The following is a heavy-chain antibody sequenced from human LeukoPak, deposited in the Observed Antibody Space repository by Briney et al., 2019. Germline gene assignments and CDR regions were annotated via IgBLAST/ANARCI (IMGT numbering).Heavy chain of an antibody. CDR3: ASHTYYYSSGSFAY. J-gene: IGHJ4*02. V-gene: IGHV1-8*01. Sequence: PGASVKVSCKASGYTSTSYDINWVRQATGQGPEWMGWMNPSSGNTGYAQGFQGRVTMTRDTSINTAYLELSSLRSEDTAVYYCASHTYYYSSGSFAYWGQGTLVTVSS. CDR2: MNPSSGNT. D-gene: IGHD3-10*01. CDR1: GYTSTSYD.